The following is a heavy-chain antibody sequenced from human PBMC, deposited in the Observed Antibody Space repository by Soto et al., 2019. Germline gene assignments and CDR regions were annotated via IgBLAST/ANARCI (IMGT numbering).Heavy chain of an antibody. V-gene: IGHV3-48*03. CDR2: ISSSGSTI. CDR1: GFTFSSYE. Sequence: GGSLRLSCAASGFTFSSYEMNWVRQAPGKGLEWVSYISSSGSTIYYADSVKGRFTISRDNAKNSLYLQMNSLRAEDTAVYHCARDPPYSSGWSPSNYYYGMDVWGQGTTVTVSS. J-gene: IGHJ6*02. D-gene: IGHD6-19*01. CDR3: ARDPPYSSGWSPSNYYYGMDV.